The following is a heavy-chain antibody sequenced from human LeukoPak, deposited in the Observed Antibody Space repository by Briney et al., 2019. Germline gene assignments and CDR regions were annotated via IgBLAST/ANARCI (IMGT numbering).Heavy chain of an antibody. Sequence: GASVKVSCKALDYTFTSNGISWVRQAPGQGLEWMGWISAYNGNTNYAQKLQGRVTMTTDTSTSTAYMELRSLRSDDTAVYYCARDDGTVTTADDFDYWGQGTLVTVSS. D-gene: IGHD4-11*01. CDR3: ARDDGTVTTADDFDY. J-gene: IGHJ4*02. CDR2: ISAYNGNT. CDR1: DYTFTSNG. V-gene: IGHV1-18*01.